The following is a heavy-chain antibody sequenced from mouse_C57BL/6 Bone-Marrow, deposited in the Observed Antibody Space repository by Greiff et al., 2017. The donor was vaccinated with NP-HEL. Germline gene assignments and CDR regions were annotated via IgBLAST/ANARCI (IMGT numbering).Heavy chain of an antibody. CDR3: ARRDRPLAMDY. V-gene: IGHV1-80*01. D-gene: IGHD2-14*01. J-gene: IGHJ4*01. CDR1: GYAFSSYW. Sequence: VQLQESGAELVKPGASVKISCKASGYAFSSYWMNWVKQRPGKGLEWIGQIYPGDGDTNYNGKFKGKATLTADKSSSTAYMQLSSLTSEDSAVYFCARRDRPLAMDYWGQGTSVTVSS. CDR2: IYPGDGDT.